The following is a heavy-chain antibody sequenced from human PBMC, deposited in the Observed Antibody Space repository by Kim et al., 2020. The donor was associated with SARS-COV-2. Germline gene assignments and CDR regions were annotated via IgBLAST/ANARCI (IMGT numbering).Heavy chain of an antibody. CDR2: IGNKGNSFIT. D-gene: IGHD3-3*01. Sequence: GGSLRLSCAASGFTLSDHYMHWVRQAPGKGLEWVGRIGNKGNSFITEYAASVKGRFTISRDESHNSLYLQMSSLKTEDTAVYYCARVTIFGMVILYDYWGQGTLVTVSS. J-gene: IGHJ4*02. CDR1: GFTLSDHY. V-gene: IGHV3-72*01. CDR3: ARVTIFGMVILYDY.